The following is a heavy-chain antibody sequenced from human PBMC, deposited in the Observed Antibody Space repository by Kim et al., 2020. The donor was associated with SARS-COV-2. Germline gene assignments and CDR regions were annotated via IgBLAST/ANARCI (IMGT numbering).Heavy chain of an antibody. V-gene: IGHV3-23*01. D-gene: IGHD3-9*01. CDR3: AKFNILTGYY. J-gene: IGHJ4*02. Sequence: STYYADSLKGRFTISRDNSKNTLYLQMNSLRAEDTAVYYCAKFNILTGYYWGQGTLVTVSS. CDR2: ST.